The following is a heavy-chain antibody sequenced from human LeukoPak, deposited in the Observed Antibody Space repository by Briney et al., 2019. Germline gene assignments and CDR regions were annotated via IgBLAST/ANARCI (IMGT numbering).Heavy chain of an antibody. Sequence: GGSLRLSCAASGFTFTNDFMTWVRQAPGKGPEWVANMKVDGTDIHYVDSVKGRFTISRDNAKNSLYLQMNSLRAEDTAVYYCARDSFESVDYYDSSGYAFDIWGQGTMVTVSS. CDR1: GFTFTNDF. CDR3: ARDSFESVDYYDSSGYAFDI. CDR2: MKVDGTDI. V-gene: IGHV3-7*01. J-gene: IGHJ3*02. D-gene: IGHD3-22*01.